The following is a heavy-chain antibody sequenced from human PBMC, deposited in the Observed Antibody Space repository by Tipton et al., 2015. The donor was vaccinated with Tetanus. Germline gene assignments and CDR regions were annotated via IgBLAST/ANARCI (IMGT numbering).Heavy chain of an antibody. J-gene: IGHJ3*02. CDR2: INHSGNT. Sequence: TLSLTCAVYGASFSDYYWSWIRQAPGKGLEWIGEINHSGNTNHNPSLKSRVTLSVDTSKNQFSLRLRSVAAADTAVYYCARHGHPSAVVARDASDIWGHGTMVNVSS. V-gene: IGHV4-34*01. CDR1: GASFSDYY. D-gene: IGHD2-15*01. CDR3: ARHGHPSAVVARDASDI.